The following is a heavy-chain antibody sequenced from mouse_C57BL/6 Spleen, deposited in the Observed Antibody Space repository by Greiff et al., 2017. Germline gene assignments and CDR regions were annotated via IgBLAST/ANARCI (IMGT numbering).Heavy chain of an antibody. CDR2: INPSSGYT. CDR3: ARVFSNYEGGYYFDY. V-gene: IGHV1-4*01. CDR1: GYTFTSYT. D-gene: IGHD2-5*01. Sequence: VQLKESGAELARPGASVKMSCKASGYTFTSYTMHWVKQRPGQGLEWIGYINPSSGYTKYNQKFKDKATLTADKSSSTAYMQLSSLTSEDAAVYYCARVFSNYEGGYYFDYWGQGTTLTVSS. J-gene: IGHJ2*01.